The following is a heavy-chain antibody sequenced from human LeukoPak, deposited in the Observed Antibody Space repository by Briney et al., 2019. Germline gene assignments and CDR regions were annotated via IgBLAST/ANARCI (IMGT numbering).Heavy chain of an antibody. Sequence: GESLKISCKGSGYSFTSYWIGWVRQMPGKGLEWVSYISSSSSTIYYADSVKGRFTISRDNAKNSLYLQMNSQRAEDTAVYYCARDPVPFGGVNFFDYWGQGTLVTVSS. CDR1: GYSFTSYW. D-gene: IGHD3-16*01. J-gene: IGHJ4*02. V-gene: IGHV3-48*01. CDR3: ARDPVPFGGVNFFDY. CDR2: ISSSSSTI.